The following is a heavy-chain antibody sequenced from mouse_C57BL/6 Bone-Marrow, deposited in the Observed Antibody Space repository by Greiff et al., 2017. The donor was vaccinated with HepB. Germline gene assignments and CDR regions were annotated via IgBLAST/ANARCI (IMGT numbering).Heavy chain of an antibody. CDR1: GYTFTDYY. J-gene: IGHJ1*03. V-gene: IGHV1-76*01. CDR2: IYPGSGNT. CDR3: ARYGYFDV. Sequence: VQGVESGAELVRPGASVKLSCKASGYTFTDYYINWVKQRPGQGLEWIARIYPGSGNTYYNEKFKGKATLTAEKSSSTAYMQLSSLTSEDSAVYFCARYGYFDVWGTGTTVTVSS.